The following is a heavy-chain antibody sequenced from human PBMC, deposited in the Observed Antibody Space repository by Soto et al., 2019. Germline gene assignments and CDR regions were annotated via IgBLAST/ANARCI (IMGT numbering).Heavy chain of an antibody. CDR2: IYYSGST. Sequence: QVQLQESGPGLVKPSETLSLTCSVSGGSVSSGSYYWTWLRQSPRKGLEWIGYIYYSGSTKYNPSLKSRVTISADTSKNQFSLKMTSVTAADTAVYYCARVDMAPDYWGQGTLVTVSS. V-gene: IGHV4-61*01. CDR1: GGSVSSGSYY. J-gene: IGHJ4*02. CDR3: ARVDMAPDY.